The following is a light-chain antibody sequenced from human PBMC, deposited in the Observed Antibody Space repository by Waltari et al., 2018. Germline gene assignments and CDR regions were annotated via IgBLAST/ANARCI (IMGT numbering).Light chain of an antibody. V-gene: IGLV2-14*03. CDR3: TSYTSNTVL. J-gene: IGLJ2*01. CDR1: TSGTTDFKY. CDR2: DAA. Sequence: SALTQPASVSGSPGQSVTISCPGVTSGTTDFKYVSWSLQSPGKSPKLILYDAAYRPSGILNRFSGSKSGHTAFLTISGLQTEDEADYLCTSYTSNTVLFGGGTKLTVL.